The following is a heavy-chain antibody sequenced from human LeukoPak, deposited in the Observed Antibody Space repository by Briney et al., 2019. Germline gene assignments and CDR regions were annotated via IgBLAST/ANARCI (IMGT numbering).Heavy chain of an antibody. J-gene: IGHJ4*02. CDR1: GCSFSGPYN. CDR2: IYYSENT. D-gene: IGHD2-15*01. V-gene: IGHV4-39*01. Sequence: SETLSLTCPVPGCSFSGPYNCSWIRQPPGKGLEWIGSIYYSENTYYNSSLKSRVTISVDTSSNHFSLKLSSVTATDTAVYYCAGNPGYCSGGGVHWGQGTLVTVSS. CDR3: AGNPGYCSGGGVH.